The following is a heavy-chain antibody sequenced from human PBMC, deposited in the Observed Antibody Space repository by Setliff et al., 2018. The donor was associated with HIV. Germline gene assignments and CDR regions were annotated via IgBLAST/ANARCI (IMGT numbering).Heavy chain of an antibody. Sequence: SETLSLTCAVYGGAFTGNYWGWIRQPPGKGLEWIGEINYTGNTNHNPSLKSRVSTSVDMSKEQFSLKLKSVTAADTAVYYCVRVRAFVMPPSFYYYGMDVWGQGTTVTVSS. CDR3: VRVRAFVMPPSFYYYGMDV. CDR1: GGAFTGNY. CDR2: INYTGNT. J-gene: IGHJ6*02. V-gene: IGHV4-34*01. D-gene: IGHD3-16*01.